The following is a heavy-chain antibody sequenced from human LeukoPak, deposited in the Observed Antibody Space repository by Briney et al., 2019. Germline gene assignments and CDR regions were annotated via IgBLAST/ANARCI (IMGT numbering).Heavy chain of an antibody. CDR1: GFTFSTYS. CDR2: ISRSSGTR. Sequence: GGSLRLSCAASGFTFSTYSMNWVRQAPGKGLEWHSYISRSSGTRYYADSVKGRFTISRDNAENSLYLQMNSLRDEDTAVYYCARVGGDGYNFDYWGQGTVVTVSS. CDR3: ARVGGDGYNFDY. V-gene: IGHV3-48*02. J-gene: IGHJ4*02. D-gene: IGHD5-24*01.